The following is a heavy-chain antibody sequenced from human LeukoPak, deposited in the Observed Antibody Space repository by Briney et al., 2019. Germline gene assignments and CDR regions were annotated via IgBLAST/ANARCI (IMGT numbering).Heavy chain of an antibody. CDR3: ARGSVGYCSGGSCYSFPF. D-gene: IGHD2-15*01. CDR1: GYTLTELS. CDR2: FDPEDGET. V-gene: IGHV1-24*01. J-gene: IGHJ4*02. Sequence: GASVKVSCKVSGYTLTELSMHWVRQAPGKGLEWMGGFDPEDGETIYAQKFQGRVTITRNTSISTAYMELSSLRSEDTAVYYCARGSVGYCSGGSCYSFPFWGQGTLVTVSS.